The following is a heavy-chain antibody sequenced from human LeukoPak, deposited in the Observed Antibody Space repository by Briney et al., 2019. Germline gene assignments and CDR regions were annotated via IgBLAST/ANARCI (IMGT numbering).Heavy chain of an antibody. J-gene: IGHJ4*02. V-gene: IGHV3-23*01. CDR3: AKEKDSSGWFDY. CDR2: ISGSGGST. Sequence: GGSLRLSCAASGFTFSTYAMSWVRQAPGKGLEWVSAISGSGGSTYYADSVQGRFTISRDNPKNTLYLQMNSLRAEDTAVYYCAKEKDSSGWFDYWGQGTLVTVSS. D-gene: IGHD6-19*01. CDR1: GFTFSTYA.